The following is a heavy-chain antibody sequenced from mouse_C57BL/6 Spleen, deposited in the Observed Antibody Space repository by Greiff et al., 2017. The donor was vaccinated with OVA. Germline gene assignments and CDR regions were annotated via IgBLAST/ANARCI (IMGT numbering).Heavy chain of an antibody. CDR3: ARGNYGSSWRRYVDV. CDR2: IYPGSGST. D-gene: IGHD1-1*01. Sequence: QVQLQQPGAELVKPGASVKMSCKASGYTFTSYWITWVKQRPGQGLEWIGDIYPGSGSTNYNEKFKSKATLTVDTSSSTAYMQLSSLTSEDSAVYYCARGNYGSSWRRYVDVWGTGTTVTVSS. CDR1: GYTFTSYW. J-gene: IGHJ1*03. V-gene: IGHV1-55*01.